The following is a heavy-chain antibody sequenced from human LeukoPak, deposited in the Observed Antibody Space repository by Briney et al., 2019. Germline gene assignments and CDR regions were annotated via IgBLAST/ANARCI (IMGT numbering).Heavy chain of an antibody. D-gene: IGHD3-10*01. CDR1: GGSISSGSYY. CDR2: IYTSGST. V-gene: IGHV4-61*02. J-gene: IGHJ5*02. Sequence: SETLSLTCTVSGGSISSGSYYWSWIRQPAGRGLEWIGRIYTSGSTNYNPSLKSRITISVDTSKNQFSLKLSSVTAADTAVYYCARGHRRYYYWNWFDPWGQGTLVTVSS. CDR3: ARGHRRYYYWNWFDP.